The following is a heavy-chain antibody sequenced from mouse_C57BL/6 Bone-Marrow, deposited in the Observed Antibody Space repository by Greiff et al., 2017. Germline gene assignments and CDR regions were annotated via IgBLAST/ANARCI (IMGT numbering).Heavy chain of an antibody. CDR3: ARGGTAQACAY. CDR2: IDPSDSYT. D-gene: IGHD3-2*02. CDR1: GYTFTSYW. J-gene: IGHJ3*01. Sequence: QVQLQQPGAELVMPGASVKLSCKASGYTFTSYWMHWVKQRPGQGLEWIGEIDPSDSYTNYNQKFKGKSTLTVDKSSSTAYMQLSSLTSEDSAVYYCARGGTAQACAYWGRGTLVTVSA. V-gene: IGHV1-69*01.